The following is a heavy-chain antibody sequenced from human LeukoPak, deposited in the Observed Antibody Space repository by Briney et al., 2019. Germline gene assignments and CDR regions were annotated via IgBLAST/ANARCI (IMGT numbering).Heavy chain of an antibody. CDR1: GFTVSNNY. Sequence: GGSLRLSCAASGFTVSNNYMNWVRQAPGKGLEWVSLIYSGGDTHYADSVKGRFTISRDSSKNTLYLQTNSLRAEDTAVYYCARDLGGRMGLSAVWGQGTTVTVSS. CDR3: ARDLGGRMGLSAV. D-gene: IGHD5-24*01. V-gene: IGHV3-66*01. CDR2: IYSGGDT. J-gene: IGHJ6*02.